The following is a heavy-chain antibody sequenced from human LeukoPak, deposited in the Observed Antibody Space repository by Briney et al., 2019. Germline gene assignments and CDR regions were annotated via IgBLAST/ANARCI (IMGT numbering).Heavy chain of an antibody. CDR2: ISSSGSSI. D-gene: IGHD6-19*01. V-gene: IGHV3-11*04. CDR1: GLTFSDYY. J-gene: IGHJ4*02. CDR3: ARVERGWDFY. Sequence: GRSLRLSCAASGLTFSDYYMNWIRQAPGKGLEWVSYISSSGSSIYYADSVKGRFTSSRDNAKNSLYLQMNSLRAEDTAVYYCARVERGWDFYWGQGTLVTVSS.